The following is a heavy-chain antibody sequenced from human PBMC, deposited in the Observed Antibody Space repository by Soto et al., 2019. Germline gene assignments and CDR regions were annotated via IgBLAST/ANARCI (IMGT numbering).Heavy chain of an antibody. J-gene: IGHJ6*02. Sequence: TGGSLRLSCAASGFTFSAYSMNWVRQAPGKGLEWVSYISTSSGTIYYADSVRGRFTISRDNAKNSLYLQMSSLRAEDTAVYYCAATPYYYYAMDVWGQGTTVTVSS. V-gene: IGHV3-48*01. CDR3: AATPYYYYAMDV. CDR2: ISTSSGTI. CDR1: GFTFSAYS.